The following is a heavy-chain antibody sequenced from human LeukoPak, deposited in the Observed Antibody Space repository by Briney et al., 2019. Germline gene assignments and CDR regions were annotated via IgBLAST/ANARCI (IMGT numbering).Heavy chain of an antibody. CDR1: GFTFSSCA. CDR3: AKWRFYYDSSGYYYDY. V-gene: IGHV3-23*01. D-gene: IGHD3-22*01. Sequence: PGGSLRLSCAASGFTFSSCAMSWVRQAPGKGLEWVSAISTSGGRTFYADSVKGRFTISRDNSKNTLYLQMNSLRAEDTAVYYCAKWRFYYDSSGYYYDYWGQGTLVTVSS. CDR2: ISTSGGRT. J-gene: IGHJ4*02.